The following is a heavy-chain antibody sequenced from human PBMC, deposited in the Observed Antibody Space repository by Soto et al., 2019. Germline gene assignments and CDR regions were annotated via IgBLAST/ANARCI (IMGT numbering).Heavy chain of an antibody. D-gene: IGHD5-12*01. J-gene: IGHJ6*02. Sequence: GASVKLSCKASGYTFTGYYMHWVRQAPGQGLEWMGWINPNSGGTNYAQKFQGRVTMTRDTSISTAYMELSRLRSDDTAVYYCASGYGGYDPSYYGMDVWGQGTTVTVSS. V-gene: IGHV1-2*02. CDR1: GYTFTGYY. CDR3: ASGYGGYDPSYYGMDV. CDR2: INPNSGGT.